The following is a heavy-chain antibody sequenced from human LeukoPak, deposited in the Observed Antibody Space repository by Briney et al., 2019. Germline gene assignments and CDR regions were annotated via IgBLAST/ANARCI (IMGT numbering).Heavy chain of an antibody. CDR3: ATETIGRHYDY. CDR2: IGSTGTDR. Sequence: GGSLRLSCAASGFTFGSYWMSWVRQAPGKGLEWVSSIGSTGTDRYYADSVKGRFTISRDNAKNSLYLQMNSLRAEDTAVYYCATETIGRHYDYWGQGTLLTVSS. V-gene: IGHV3-21*01. D-gene: IGHD1-14*01. J-gene: IGHJ4*02. CDR1: GFTFGSYW.